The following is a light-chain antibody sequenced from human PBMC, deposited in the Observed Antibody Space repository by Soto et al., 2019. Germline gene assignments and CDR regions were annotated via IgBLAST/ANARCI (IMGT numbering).Light chain of an antibody. CDR1: SSDVGGYKY. V-gene: IGLV2-14*01. CDR3: NSYTSSNTRL. CDR2: EVS. Sequence: QSVLTQPASVSGSPGQSITISCTGSSSDVGGYKYVSWYQQHPGKAPKLMIYEVSNRPSGVSNRFSGSKSGNTASLTISGLQDEDEAYYYCNSYTSSNTRLFGGGTKQTVL. J-gene: IGLJ2*01.